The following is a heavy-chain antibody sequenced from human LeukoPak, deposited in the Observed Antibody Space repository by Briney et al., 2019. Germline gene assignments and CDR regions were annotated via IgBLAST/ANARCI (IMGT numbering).Heavy chain of an antibody. CDR1: GYTFTSYG. J-gene: IGHJ4*02. Sequence: GASVKVSCKASGYTFTSYGISWVRQAPGQGLEWMGWISAYNGNTNYAQKLQGRVTMTTDTSTSTAYMELRSLRSDDTAVYYCVRVANIVVVPAAMDYWGQGTLVTVSS. CDR2: ISAYNGNT. CDR3: VRVANIVVVPAAMDY. D-gene: IGHD2-2*01. V-gene: IGHV1-18*01.